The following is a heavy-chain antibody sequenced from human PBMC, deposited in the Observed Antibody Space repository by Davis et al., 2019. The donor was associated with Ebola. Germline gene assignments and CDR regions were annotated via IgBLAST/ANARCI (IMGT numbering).Heavy chain of an antibody. CDR1: GGSISSGGYY. D-gene: IGHD6-13*01. Sequence: SETLSPTCTVSGGSISSGGYYWSWIRQHPGKGLEWIGYIYYSGSTYYNPSLKSRVTISVDTSKNQFSLKLSSVTAADTAVYYCARQKGLSSSWYCDYWGQGTLVTVSS. V-gene: IGHV4-39*01. CDR2: IYYSGST. J-gene: IGHJ4*02. CDR3: ARQKGLSSSWYCDY.